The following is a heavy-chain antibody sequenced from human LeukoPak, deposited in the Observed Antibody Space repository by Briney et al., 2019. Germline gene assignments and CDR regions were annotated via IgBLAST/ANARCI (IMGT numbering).Heavy chain of an antibody. CDR1: GYTFTSYY. D-gene: IGHD2-2*01. J-gene: IGHJ2*01. CDR2: INPSGGST. Sequence: ASVKVSCKASGYTFTSYYMHWVRQAPGQGLEWMGIINPSGGSTSYAQKFQGRVTMTRDTSTSTVYMELSSLRSEDTAVYYCARDPPRGRYCSSTSCYPGGYFDLWGRGTLVTVSS. V-gene: IGHV1-46*01. CDR3: ARDPPRGRYCSSTSCYPGGYFDL.